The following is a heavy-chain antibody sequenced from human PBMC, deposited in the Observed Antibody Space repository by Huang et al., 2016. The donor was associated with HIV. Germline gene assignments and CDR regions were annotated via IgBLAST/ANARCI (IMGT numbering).Heavy chain of an antibody. Sequence: EVQLVESGGGLIQPGGSLRLSWAASGFTVSTNYMTWVRQAPGKGLEWGSLIYSGGTTYYADSVKGRFTISRDDSENTLYLHMTGLRAGDTAVYYCAKEGDTGAALGYWGQGTLVTVS. D-gene: IGHD2-8*02. V-gene: IGHV3-53*01. CDR3: AKEGDTGAALGY. J-gene: IGHJ4*02. CDR2: IYSGGTT. CDR1: GFTVSTNY.